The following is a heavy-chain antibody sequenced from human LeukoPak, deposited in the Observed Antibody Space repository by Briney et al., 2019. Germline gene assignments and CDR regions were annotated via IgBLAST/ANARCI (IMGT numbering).Heavy chain of an antibody. CDR3: ASLPLMSRGLN. Sequence: GGSLRLSCAASGFTVSSNYMSWVRQAPGKGLEWVSVIYSGGSTYYADSVKGRFTISRDNSKNTLYLQMNSLRAEDTAVYYCASLPLMSRGLNWGQGTLVTVSS. CDR1: GFTVSSNY. J-gene: IGHJ4*02. V-gene: IGHV3-66*02. D-gene: IGHD3-16*01. CDR2: IYSGGST.